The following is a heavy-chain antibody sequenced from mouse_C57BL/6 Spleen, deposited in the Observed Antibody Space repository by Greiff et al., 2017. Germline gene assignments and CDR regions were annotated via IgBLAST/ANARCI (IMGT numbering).Heavy chain of an antibody. CDR2: ISNGGGST. J-gene: IGHJ4*01. CDR1: GFTFSDYY. V-gene: IGHV5-12*01. CDR3: ARIDYYGHAMDY. D-gene: IGHD1-1*01. Sequence: EVQLVESGGGLVQPGGSLKLSCAASGFTFSDYYMYWVRQTPEKRLEWVAYISNGGGSTYYPDTVKGRFTISRDNAKNTLYLQMSRLKSEDTAMYYCARIDYYGHAMDYWGQGTSVTVSS.